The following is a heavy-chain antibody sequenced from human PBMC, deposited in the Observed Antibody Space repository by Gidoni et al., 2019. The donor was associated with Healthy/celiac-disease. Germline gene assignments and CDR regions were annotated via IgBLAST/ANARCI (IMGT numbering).Heavy chain of an antibody. Sequence: QLQLQESGPALVKPSETLSLTWTVSGGSISTSSYYWGWIRPPPGKGLEWIGSIYYSGSTYYNPSLKSRVTISVDTSKNQFSLKLSSVTAADTAVYYCAIRRDGYNYRGWYFDLWGRGTLVTVSS. CDR1: GGSISTSSYY. CDR3: AIRRDGYNYRGWYFDL. J-gene: IGHJ2*01. V-gene: IGHV4-39*01. D-gene: IGHD5-12*01. CDR2: IYYSGST.